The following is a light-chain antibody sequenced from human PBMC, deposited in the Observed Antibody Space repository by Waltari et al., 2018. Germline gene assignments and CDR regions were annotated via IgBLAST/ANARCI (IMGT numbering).Light chain of an antibody. J-gene: IGKJ4*01. V-gene: IGKV1-8*01. Sequence: AIRLTQSPSSLSATTGGRVTITCRASQGISSYLDWYQHKPGKAPKLLIYAASNLQSGVPSRFSGSGSGTDFTLTISCLQSEDFATYYCQQYYSYPLTFGRGTKVEIK. CDR3: QQYYSYPLT. CDR1: QGISSY. CDR2: AAS.